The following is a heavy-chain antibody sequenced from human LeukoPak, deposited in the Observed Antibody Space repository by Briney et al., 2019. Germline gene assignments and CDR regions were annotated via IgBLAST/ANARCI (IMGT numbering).Heavy chain of an antibody. CDR2: ISPSSGTI. CDR1: GFTFNKYT. D-gene: IGHD1-26*01. Sequence: GGSLRLSCAASGFTFNKYTMNWVRQAPGKGLEWVSFISPSSGTIKYADSVKGRFTISRDNSKNTLYLQMNSLRAEDTAVYYCASVGATQTHDFDYWGQGTLVTVSS. V-gene: IGHV3-48*01. CDR3: ASVGATQTHDFDY. J-gene: IGHJ4*02.